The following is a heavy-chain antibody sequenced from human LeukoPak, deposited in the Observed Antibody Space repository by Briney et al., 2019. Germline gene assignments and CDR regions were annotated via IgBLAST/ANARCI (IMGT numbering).Heavy chain of an antibody. CDR1: GGSISSGGYY. V-gene: IGHV4-30-2*01. CDR2: IYHSGST. Sequence: SQTLSLTCTVPGGSISSGGYYWSWIRQPPGKGLEWIGYIYHSGSTYYNPSLKSRVTISVDRSKNQFSLKLSSVTAADTAVYYCAREARAIVGARSDYWGQGTLVTVSS. CDR3: AREARAIVGARSDY. D-gene: IGHD1-26*01. J-gene: IGHJ4*02.